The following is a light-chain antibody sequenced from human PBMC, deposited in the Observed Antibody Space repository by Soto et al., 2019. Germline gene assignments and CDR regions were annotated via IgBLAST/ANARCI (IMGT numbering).Light chain of an antibody. Sequence: NVLTQSPGTLSLSPGERATLSCRASQSVSSRSLAWYQQKPGQAPRLLIYDASSRATGIPDRFSGSGSGTDFTLTISRLEPEDFAVYYCQQRSNWPPTFGQGTKVEIK. V-gene: IGKV3D-20*02. CDR2: DAS. CDR1: QSVSSRS. CDR3: QQRSNWPPT. J-gene: IGKJ1*01.